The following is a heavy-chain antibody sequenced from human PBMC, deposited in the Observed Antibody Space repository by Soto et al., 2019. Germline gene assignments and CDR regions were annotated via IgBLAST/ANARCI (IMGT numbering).Heavy chain of an antibody. CDR2: VKSKTDGGSS. J-gene: IGHJ4*01. CDR1: GFPFTNAW. V-gene: IGHV3-15*07. Sequence: GGSLRLSCAASGFPFTNAWINWVRQVPGKGLEWVGRVKSKTDGGSSDYAAPVKGGFAVSRDDSKNIVYLQMNSLKIEDTGVYYCTTDSRTTLPEIRFDYWGHGTRVTVSS. CDR3: TTDSRTTLPEIRFDY. D-gene: IGHD1-26*01.